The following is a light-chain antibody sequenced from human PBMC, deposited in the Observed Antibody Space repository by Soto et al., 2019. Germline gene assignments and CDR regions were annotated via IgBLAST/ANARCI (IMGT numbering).Light chain of an antibody. V-gene: IGKV1-12*02. CDR1: QGISTW. Sequence: DIQMTQSPSSVSASVGDRVNITCRASQGISTWLVWYQQKPGKAPKVLISFASSLQSGDPSRFSGSGSVTDFSLAISGLQSEDLATYFSQQANSFPFTFGGGTKVQIK. CDR2: FAS. CDR3: QQANSFPFT. J-gene: IGKJ4*01.